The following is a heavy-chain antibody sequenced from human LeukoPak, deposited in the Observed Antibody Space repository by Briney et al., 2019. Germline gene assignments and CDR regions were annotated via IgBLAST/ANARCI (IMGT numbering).Heavy chain of an antibody. V-gene: IGHV4-38-2*01. CDR2: IYHSGST. Sequence: PSETLSLTCAVSGYSISSGYYWGWIRQPPVKGLEWIGSIYHSGSTYYNPSLKSRVTLSVDTSKNQFSLKLSSVTAADTAVYYCASLPSYYDSSGYSYWGQGTRVTFSS. CDR1: GYSISSGYY. D-gene: IGHD3-22*01. CDR3: ASLPSYYDSSGYSY. J-gene: IGHJ4*02.